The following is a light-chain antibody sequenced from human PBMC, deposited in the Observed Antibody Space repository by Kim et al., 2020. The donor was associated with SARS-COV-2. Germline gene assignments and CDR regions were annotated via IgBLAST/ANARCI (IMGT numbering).Light chain of an antibody. Sequence: VSPGQTASIPCSGDKLGDKYACWYQQKPGQSPVLVIYQDSKRPSGIPERFSGSNSGNTATLTISGTQAMDEADYYCQAWDSSTAVFGTGTKVTVL. CDR1: KLGDKY. CDR2: QDS. CDR3: QAWDSSTAV. J-gene: IGLJ1*01. V-gene: IGLV3-1*01.